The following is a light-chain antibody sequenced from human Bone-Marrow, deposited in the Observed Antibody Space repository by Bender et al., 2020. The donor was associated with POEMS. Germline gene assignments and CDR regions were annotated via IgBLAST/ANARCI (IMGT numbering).Light chain of an antibody. J-gene: IGLJ3*02. CDR1: SSNTGSGYD. CDR2: GYN. Sequence: QSVLTQPPSVSGAPGQRVTISCTGSSSNTGSGYDINWYQHLPGTAPKLLIYGYNNRPSGVPDRFSGSKSGTSASLAISGLQSDDEADYYCAAWDDSLNGWVFGGGTKVTVL. CDR3: AAWDDSLNGWV. V-gene: IGLV1-50*01.